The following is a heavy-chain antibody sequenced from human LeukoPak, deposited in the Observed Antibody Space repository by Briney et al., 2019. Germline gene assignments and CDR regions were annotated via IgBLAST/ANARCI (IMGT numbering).Heavy chain of an antibody. V-gene: IGHV5-51*01. CDR3: ARHHGVEDCYDSSGPYFDY. Sequence: GESLKISYKGSGYSFTSYWIGWVRQMPGKGLEWMGIIYPGDSDTRYSPSFQGQVTISADKSISTAYLQWSSLKASDTAMYYCARHHGVEDCYDSSGPYFDYWGQGTLVTVSS. D-gene: IGHD3-22*01. J-gene: IGHJ4*02. CDR2: IYPGDSDT. CDR1: GYSFTSYW.